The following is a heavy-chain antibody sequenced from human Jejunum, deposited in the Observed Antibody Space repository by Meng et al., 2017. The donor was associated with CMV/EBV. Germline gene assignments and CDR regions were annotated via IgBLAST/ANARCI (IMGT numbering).Heavy chain of an antibody. CDR1: Y. D-gene: IGHD2-15*01. CDR3: AREGTGYCSSSSCPEGLGVFDI. V-gene: IGHV3-53*01. Sequence: YMRWVLQSPVTGLRWVSVLYSGGTTYYADSVKGRFTISRDNSKNTLYLQMNSLRAEDTAVYYCAREGTGYCSSSSCPEGLGVFDIWGQGTMVTVSS. J-gene: IGHJ3*02. CDR2: LYSGGTT.